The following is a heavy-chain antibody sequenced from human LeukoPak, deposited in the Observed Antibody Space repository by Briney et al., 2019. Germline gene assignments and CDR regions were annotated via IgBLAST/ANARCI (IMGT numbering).Heavy chain of an antibody. Sequence: SETLSLTCTVSGGSFSSYFWSWIRQPPGKGLEWIGYIYYSGSTHYNSSLKSRVTISLDTSRNQFSLKLTSVTAADTALYYCARLNGNFQNFYDYWGQGTLVTVSS. V-gene: IGHV4-59*12. CDR2: IYYSGST. D-gene: IGHD1-7*01. J-gene: IGHJ4*02. CDR3: ARLNGNFQNFYDY. CDR1: GGSFSSYF.